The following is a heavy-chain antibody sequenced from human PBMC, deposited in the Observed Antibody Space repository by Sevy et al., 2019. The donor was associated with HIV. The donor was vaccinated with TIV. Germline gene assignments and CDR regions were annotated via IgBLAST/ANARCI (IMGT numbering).Heavy chain of an antibody. CDR2: IYDSFPP. CDR3: ARDFKGGDGYRSNGMDV. D-gene: IGHD3-16*01. Sequence: SETLSLTCTVSGGSISSYYWSWIRQPPGKGLEWIGYIYDSFPPYYNPSLKSRVTMSVDTSKNQFSLKLSSVTAADTAVYYCARDFKGGDGYRSNGMDVWGQGTTVTVSS. CDR1: GGSISSYY. J-gene: IGHJ6*02. V-gene: IGHV4-59*01.